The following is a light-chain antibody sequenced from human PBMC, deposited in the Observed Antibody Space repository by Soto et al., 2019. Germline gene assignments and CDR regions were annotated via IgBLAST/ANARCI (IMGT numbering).Light chain of an antibody. CDR1: QSVSSN. Sequence: EIVMTQSPATLSVSPGARATLSCRASQSVSSNLAWYQQKPGQSPRLLIHGSSTRASGIPARFSGSGSGTEFTLTISSLQSEDFAVYYCQQYSDWPPWATFGQGTKLEIK. V-gene: IGKV3-15*01. CDR3: QQYSDWPPWAT. CDR2: GSS. J-gene: IGKJ2*01.